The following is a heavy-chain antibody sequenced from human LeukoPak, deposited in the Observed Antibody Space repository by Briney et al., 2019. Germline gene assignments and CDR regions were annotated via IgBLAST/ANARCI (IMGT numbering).Heavy chain of an antibody. Sequence: GGSLRLSCAASGVIVSNSYMSWVRQAPGKGLEWVSVLHTGGRTFYADSVMGRFTISTDNSKNTLFLQMNSLRAEDTAVYYCARDPSGNLYFDYWGQGALVTVSS. V-gene: IGHV3-53*01. CDR2: LHTGGRT. CDR3: ARDPSGNLYFDY. J-gene: IGHJ4*02. CDR1: GVIVSNSY. D-gene: IGHD6-19*01.